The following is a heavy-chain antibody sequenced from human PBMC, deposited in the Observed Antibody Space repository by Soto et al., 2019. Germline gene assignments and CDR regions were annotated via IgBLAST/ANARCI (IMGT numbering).Heavy chain of an antibody. V-gene: IGHV4-34*01. Sequence: QVQLQQWGAGLLKPSENLSLTCADYGGSISGYYWSWILQPPGKGLDWIGEINHSGSTNYNPSLKSRVSISVDTSKNQFCLKLSSVTAADTAVYYCASEYYDILTGRDYGMDVWGQGTTVTVSS. D-gene: IGHD3-9*01. CDR1: GGSISGYY. CDR3: ASEYYDILTGRDYGMDV. CDR2: INHSGST. J-gene: IGHJ6*02.